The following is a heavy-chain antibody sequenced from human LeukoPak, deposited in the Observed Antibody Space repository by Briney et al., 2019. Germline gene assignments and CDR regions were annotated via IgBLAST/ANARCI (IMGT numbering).Heavy chain of an antibody. J-gene: IGHJ6*02. Sequence: SQTLSLTCAISGDSVSSKNAAWNWIRQSPSRGLEWLGRTYYRSKWYNDYAVSVKSRITINPDTSKNQFSLQLNSVTPEDTAVYYCARLQRGYSYGWYGMDVRGQGTTVTVS. CDR2: TYYRSKWYN. D-gene: IGHD5-18*01. CDR3: ARLQRGYSYGWYGMDV. CDR1: GDSVSSKNAA. V-gene: IGHV6-1*01.